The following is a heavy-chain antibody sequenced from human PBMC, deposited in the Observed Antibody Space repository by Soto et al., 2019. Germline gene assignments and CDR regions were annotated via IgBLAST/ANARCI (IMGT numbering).Heavy chain of an antibody. CDR3: ARYHPSSGLDY. Sequence: QVQLVESGGGVVQPGRSLRLSCAASGFTFSSYGMHWVRQAPGKGLEWVAVIWYDGSNKYYADSVKGRFTISRDNSKNTLYLQMNSLRAEDTAVYYCARYHPSSGLDYWGQGTLVTVSS. J-gene: IGHJ4*02. V-gene: IGHV3-33*01. D-gene: IGHD3-22*01. CDR1: GFTFSSYG. CDR2: IWYDGSNK.